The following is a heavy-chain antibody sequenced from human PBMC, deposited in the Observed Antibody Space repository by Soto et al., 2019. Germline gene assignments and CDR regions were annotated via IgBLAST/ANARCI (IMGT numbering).Heavy chain of an antibody. V-gene: IGHV3-30*18. Sequence: QPGGSLRLSCAVSGFSFSAYGMHWVRQAPGKGLEWVAVISYDGENKFYADSVRGRFAISRDNSKNMLFLQMNSLRVEDTAVYYCAKDLYHARTYTYFCGMDVWGQGTTVTVSS. CDR3: AKDLYHARTYTYFCGMDV. D-gene: IGHD3-16*01. CDR2: ISYDGENK. J-gene: IGHJ6*02. CDR1: GFSFSAYG.